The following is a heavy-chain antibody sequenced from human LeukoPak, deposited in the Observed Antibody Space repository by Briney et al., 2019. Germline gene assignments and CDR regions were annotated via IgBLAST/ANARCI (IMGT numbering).Heavy chain of an antibody. CDR3: AKASCSSTSCYVDY. CDR1: GFTFGIYA. V-gene: IGHV3-23*01. J-gene: IGHJ4*02. CDR2: LTTGGDST. D-gene: IGHD2-2*01. Sequence: PGGSLRLSCAASGFTFGIYAMNWVRQAPGKGLEWVSALTTGGDSTSYAASVKGRFAISRDNSKNTLYLQMNNLRAEDTAVYYCAKASCSSTSCYVDYWGQGTLVTVSS.